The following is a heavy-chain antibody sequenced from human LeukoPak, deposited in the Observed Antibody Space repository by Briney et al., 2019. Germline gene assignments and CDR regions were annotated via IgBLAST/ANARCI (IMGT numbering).Heavy chain of an antibody. CDR3: ATFSHYYYDSSGYYWNY. J-gene: IGHJ4*02. D-gene: IGHD3-22*01. V-gene: IGHV1-24*01. CDR1: GYTLTELS. Sequence: ASVKVSCKVSGYTLTELSMHWVRQAPGKGLEWMGGFDPEDGETIYAQKFQGRVTMTEDTSTDTAYMELSSLRSEDTAVYYCATFSHYYYDSSGYYWNYWGQGTLVTVSS. CDR2: FDPEDGET.